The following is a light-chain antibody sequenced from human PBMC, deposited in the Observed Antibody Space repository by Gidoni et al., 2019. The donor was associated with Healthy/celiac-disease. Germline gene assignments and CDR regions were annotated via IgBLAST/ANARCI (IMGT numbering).Light chain of an antibody. J-gene: IGKJ4*01. CDR3: QQRSHWPPLT. CDR1: QSVSSY. CDR2: DAS. V-gene: IGKV3-11*01. Sequence: EIVLTQSPATLSLSPGERATLSCRASQSVSSYLAWYQQKPGQAPRLLIYDASNRATGIPARFSGSGSGTDFTLTISSLEPEDFVVYYCQQRSHWPPLTFGGGTKVEIK.